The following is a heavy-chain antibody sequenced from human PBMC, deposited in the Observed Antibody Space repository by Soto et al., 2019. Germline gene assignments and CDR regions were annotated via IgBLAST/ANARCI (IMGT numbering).Heavy chain of an antibody. CDR1: GFTVSSNY. CDR2: IYSGGST. Sequence: GSLRLSCAASGFTVSSNYMSWVRQAPGKGLEWVSVIYSGGSTYYADSVKGRFTISRDNSKNTLYLQMNSLRAEDTAVYYCARDRPYSSSSGDYYYYYMDVWGKGTTVTVSS. D-gene: IGHD6-6*01. CDR3: ARDRPYSSSSGDYYYYYMDV. J-gene: IGHJ6*03. V-gene: IGHV3-66*01.